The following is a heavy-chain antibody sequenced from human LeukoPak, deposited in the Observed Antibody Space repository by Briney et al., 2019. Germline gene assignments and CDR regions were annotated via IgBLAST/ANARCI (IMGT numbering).Heavy chain of an antibody. D-gene: IGHD4-11*01. Sequence: PSETLSLTCAVSGFFISSGYYWGWIRQPPRKGLEWIASIYRNGNTFYNPSLQSRVTISVDTSRNQISLQLGSATAADTAVYYCARAYSRTPGDYYFDSWGQGTVVTVSS. V-gene: IGHV4-38-2*01. CDR2: IYRNGNT. CDR3: ARAYSRTPGDYYFDS. CDR1: GFFISSGYY. J-gene: IGHJ4*02.